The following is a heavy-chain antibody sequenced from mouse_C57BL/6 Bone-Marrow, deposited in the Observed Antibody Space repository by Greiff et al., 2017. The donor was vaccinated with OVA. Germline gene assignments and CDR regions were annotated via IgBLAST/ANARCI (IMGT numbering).Heavy chain of an antibody. V-gene: IGHV5-9*01. CDR2: ISGGGGNP. CDR3: ARPVYYYGPAWFAY. Sequence: EVQGVESGGGLVKPGGSLKLSCAASGFTFSSYTMSWVRQTPEKRLEWVATISGGGGNPYYPDSVKGRFTLSRDNAKNTLYLQMSSLRSEDTALYYCARPVYYYGPAWFAYWGQGTLVTVSA. CDR1: GFTFSSYT. J-gene: IGHJ3*01. D-gene: IGHD1-1*01.